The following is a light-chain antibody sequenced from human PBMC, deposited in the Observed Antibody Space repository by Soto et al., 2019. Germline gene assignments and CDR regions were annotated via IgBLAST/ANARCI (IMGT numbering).Light chain of an antibody. V-gene: IGLV1-51*01. Sequence: QSVLTQPPSVSAAPGQRVTISCSGSNSNIGNNYVSWYQQLPGTAPKLLIYDNDKRPSEIPDRFSGSKSGTSATLGITGLQTGDEADYYCGTWDSSLSAGVFGRGTKLTVL. CDR3: GTWDSSLSAGV. CDR1: NSNIGNNY. CDR2: DND. J-gene: IGLJ2*01.